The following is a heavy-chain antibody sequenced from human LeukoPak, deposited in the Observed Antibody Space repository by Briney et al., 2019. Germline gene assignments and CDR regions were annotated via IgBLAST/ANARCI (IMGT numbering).Heavy chain of an antibody. Sequence: GGSLRLSCSASGFTFSNYNMNWVRQAPGKGLEWVSSITTSSTYIFYADSVKGRFTISRDNAKNMLYLQMNSLRAEDTAVYYCARDFLHLGGWGQGTMVTVSS. CDR1: GFTFSNYN. CDR2: ITTSSTYI. J-gene: IGHJ3*01. D-gene: IGHD3-16*01. V-gene: IGHV3-21*06. CDR3: ARDFLHLGG.